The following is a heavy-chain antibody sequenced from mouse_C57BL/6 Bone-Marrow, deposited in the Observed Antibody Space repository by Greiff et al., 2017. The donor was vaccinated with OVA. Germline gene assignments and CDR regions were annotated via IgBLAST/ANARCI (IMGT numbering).Heavy chain of an antibody. CDR1: GFTFNTYA. Sequence: DVHLVESGGGLVQPKGSLKLSCAASGFTFNTYAMHWVRQAPGKGLEWVARIRSKSSNYATYYADSVKDRFTISRDDSQSMLYLQMNNLKTEDTAMYYCVRGIITTVVADWYFDVWGTGTTVTVSS. CDR3: VRGIITTVVADWYFDV. D-gene: IGHD1-1*01. V-gene: IGHV10-3*01. CDR2: IRSKSSNYAT. J-gene: IGHJ1*03.